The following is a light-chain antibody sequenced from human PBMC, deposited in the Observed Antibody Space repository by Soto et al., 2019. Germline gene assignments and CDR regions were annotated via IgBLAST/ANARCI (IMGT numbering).Light chain of an antibody. CDR2: DVS. Sequence: QSVLTQPASVSGSPGQSITISCTGTSSDVGGYNYVSWYQQHPGKAPKLMIYDVSNRPSGVSNRFSGSKSGNTASLTISGLQAEDEPDSYCSSYTSSSTLYVFGTGTKVTVL. V-gene: IGLV2-14*01. CDR1: SSDVGGYNY. CDR3: SSYTSSSTLYV. J-gene: IGLJ1*01.